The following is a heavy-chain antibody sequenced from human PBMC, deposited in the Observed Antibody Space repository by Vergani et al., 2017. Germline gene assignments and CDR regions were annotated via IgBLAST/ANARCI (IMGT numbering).Heavy chain of an antibody. J-gene: IGHJ4*02. CDR2: ISFDGNNK. CDR1: GFSFTSYG. Sequence: QVRLVESGGGVVQPGRSLRLSCAASGFSFTSYGMHWVRQPQGKGLEWVATISFDGNNKDYTHAVRGRFTISRDSSKTLYLQMDSLRVEYTAMYFCARDLSYSTAWPVLDSRGQGTLVTVSS. V-gene: IGHV3-30*03. D-gene: IGHD3/OR15-3a*01. CDR3: ARDLSYSTAWPVLDS.